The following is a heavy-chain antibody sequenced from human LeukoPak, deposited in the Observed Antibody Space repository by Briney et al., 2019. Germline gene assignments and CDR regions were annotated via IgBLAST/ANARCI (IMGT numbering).Heavy chain of an antibody. CDR2: ITSSGEST. D-gene: IGHD3-22*01. J-gene: IGHJ4*02. V-gene: IGHV3-23*01. CDR3: TRDRPNSYERNGHNYRRDDDY. Sequence: GGSLRLSCTASGFTFSCYAMSWARQAPEKGLEWVSSITSSGESTWYAGSVKGQFTISRDNSKNTLYLQMNSLRAEDTAAYYCTRDRPNSYERNGHNYRRDDDYWGLGILVTVSS. CDR1: GFTFSCYA.